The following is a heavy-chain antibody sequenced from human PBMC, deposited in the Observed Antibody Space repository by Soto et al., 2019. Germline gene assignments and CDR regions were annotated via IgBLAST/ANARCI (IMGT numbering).Heavy chain of an antibody. CDR1: GGSISSYY. CDR3: ARDLGDSSGSDY. J-gene: IGHJ4*02. D-gene: IGHD3-22*01. CDR2: IYYSGST. Sequence: PSETLSLTCTVSGGSISSYYWSWIRQPPGKGLEWIGYIYYSGSTNYNPSLKSRVTISVDTSKNQFSLKLSSVTAADTAVYYCARDLGDSSGSDYWGQGTLVTSPQ. V-gene: IGHV4-59*01.